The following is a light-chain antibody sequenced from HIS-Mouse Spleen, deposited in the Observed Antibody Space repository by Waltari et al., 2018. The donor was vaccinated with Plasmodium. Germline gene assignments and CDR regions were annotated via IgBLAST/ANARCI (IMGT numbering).Light chain of an antibody. Sequence: SYELTQPLSVSVALGQTARITCGGNNMGTKNVHGYQQKPGQAPVLVIYRDSNRPSGLPERFSGTNSGNTATLTVSRAQAGDEADYYCQVWDGSTVFGGGTKLTVL. V-gene: IGLV3-9*01. CDR3: QVWDGSTV. J-gene: IGLJ3*02. CDR2: RDS. CDR1: NMGTKN.